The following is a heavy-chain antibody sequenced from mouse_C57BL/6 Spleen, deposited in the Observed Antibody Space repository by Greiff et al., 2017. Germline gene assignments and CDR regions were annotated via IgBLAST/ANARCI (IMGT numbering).Heavy chain of an antibody. D-gene: IGHD2-1*01. CDR1: GYSITSGYY. J-gene: IGHJ2*01. Sequence: EVQLQESGPGLVKPSQSLSLTCSVTGYSITSGYYWNWIRQFPGNKLEWMGYISYDGSNNYNPSLKNRISITRDTSKNQFFLKLNSVTTEDTATYYCAREDYGNDYWGQGTTLTVSS. V-gene: IGHV3-6*01. CDR3: AREDYGNDY. CDR2: ISYDGSN.